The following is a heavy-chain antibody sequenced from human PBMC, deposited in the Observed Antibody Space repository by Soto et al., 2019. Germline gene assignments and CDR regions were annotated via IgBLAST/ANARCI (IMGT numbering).Heavy chain of an antibody. D-gene: IGHD2-2*01. CDR2: IWYDGSNK. CDR3: ARDGRYCSSTSCHGPLGWFDP. CDR1: GFTFSSYG. J-gene: IGHJ5*02. V-gene: IGHV3-33*01. Sequence: VQLVESGGGVVQPGRSLRLSCAASGFTFSSYGMHWVRQAPGKGLEWVAVIWYDGSNKYYADSVKGRFTISRDNSKNTLYLQMNSLRAEDTAVYYCARDGRYCSSTSCHGPLGWFDPWGQGTLVTVSS.